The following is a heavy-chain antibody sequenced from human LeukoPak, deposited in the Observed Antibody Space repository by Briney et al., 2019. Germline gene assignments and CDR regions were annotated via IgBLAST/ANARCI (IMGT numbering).Heavy chain of an antibody. V-gene: IGHV3-66*02. J-gene: IGHJ6*02. D-gene: IGHD3-16*02. Sequence: GGSLRLSCAASGFTVSSSYMSWVRQAPGKGLEWVSVIYSGGSTYYADSVKGRFTISRDNSKNTLYLQMNSLRAEDTAVYYCARDRVLDYYYYGMDVWGQGTTVTVSS. CDR3: ARDRVLDYYYYGMDV. CDR2: IYSGGST. CDR1: GFTVSSSY.